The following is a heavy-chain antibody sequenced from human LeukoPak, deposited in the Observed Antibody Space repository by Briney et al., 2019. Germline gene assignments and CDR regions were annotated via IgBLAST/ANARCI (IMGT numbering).Heavy chain of an antibody. J-gene: IGHJ6*04. CDR2: IIPIFGTA. V-gene: IGHV1-69*06. CDR3: ARELEDGHYYYGMDV. D-gene: IGHD5-24*01. CDR1: GATFTGYV. Sequence: SVRVSSRPPGATFTGYVTSGGRQAPGQGLGWMGGIIPIFGTANYAQKFQGRVTITADKSTSTAYMELSSLRSEDTAVYYCARELEDGHYYYGMDVWGKGTTVTVSS.